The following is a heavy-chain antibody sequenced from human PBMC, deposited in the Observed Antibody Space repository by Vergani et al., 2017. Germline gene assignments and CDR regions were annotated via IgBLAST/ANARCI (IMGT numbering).Heavy chain of an antibody. CDR1: GDSISSYY. CDR2: IYYSGRT. D-gene: IGHD5-18*01. V-gene: IGHV4-59*01. CDR3: ASDRGDTAMPDYFDY. Sequence: QVQLQESGPGLVKPSETLSLTCTVSGDSISSYYWSWIRQPPGKGLEWIGYIYYSGRTDYHPSLKSRVTISVDTSKNQFSLRLSSVTAADTAVYYCASDRGDTAMPDYFDYWGQGTLVTVSS. J-gene: IGHJ4*02.